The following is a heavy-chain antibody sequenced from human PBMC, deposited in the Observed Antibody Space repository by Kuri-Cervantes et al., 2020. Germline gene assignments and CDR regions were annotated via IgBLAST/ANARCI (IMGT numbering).Heavy chain of an antibody. CDR3: EREESYSRFDY. J-gene: IGHJ4*02. D-gene: IGHD3-22*01. CDR2: ISYDGSNK. Sequence: GGSLRLSCAASGFIYSTYGMHWVRQAPGKGLEWVAVISYDGSNKYYADSVKGRFTMSRDNSKNTLDLQMNSLRAEDTAVYYCEREESYSRFDYWGQGTLVTVSS. CDR1: GFIYSTYG. V-gene: IGHV3-30*19.